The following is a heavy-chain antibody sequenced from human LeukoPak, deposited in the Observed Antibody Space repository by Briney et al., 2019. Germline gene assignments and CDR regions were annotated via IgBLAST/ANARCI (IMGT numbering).Heavy chain of an antibody. Sequence: SETLSLTCTVSGGSISSYYWSWIRQPPGKGLEWIGYIYYSGSTNCNPSLKSRVTISVDTSKNQFSLKLSSVTAADTAVYYCARDCYYDSSGSYYGMDVWGQGTTVTVSS. D-gene: IGHD3-22*01. V-gene: IGHV4-59*01. CDR2: IYYSGST. CDR1: GGSISSYY. CDR3: ARDCYYDSSGSYYGMDV. J-gene: IGHJ6*02.